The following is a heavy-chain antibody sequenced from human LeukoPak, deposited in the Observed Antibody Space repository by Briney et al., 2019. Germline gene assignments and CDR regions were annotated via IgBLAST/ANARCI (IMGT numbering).Heavy chain of an antibody. CDR1: GGSISSSSYY. CDR3: AKGAYDFWSGYYDY. J-gene: IGHJ4*02. D-gene: IGHD3-3*01. CDR2: ISGSGGST. V-gene: IGHV3-23*01. Sequence: ETLSLTCTVSGGSISSSSYYWGWIRQPPGKGLEWVSVISGSGGSTYYADSVKGRFTISRDNSKNTLYLQMNSLRAEDTAVYYCAKGAYDFWSGYYDYWGQGTLVTVSS.